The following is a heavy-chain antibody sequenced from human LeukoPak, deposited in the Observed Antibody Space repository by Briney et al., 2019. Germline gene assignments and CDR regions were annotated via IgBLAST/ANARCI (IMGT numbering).Heavy chain of an antibody. CDR3: ASGYSGYAPFDY. D-gene: IGHD5-12*01. V-gene: IGHV4-4*07. J-gene: IGHJ4*02. Sequence: SETLSLTCTVSGGSISSYYWSWIRQPAGKGLEWIGRIYTSGSTNYNPSLKSRVTISVDKSKNQFSLKLSSVTAADTAVYYCASGYSGYAPFDYWGQGTLVTVPS. CDR2: IYTSGST. CDR1: GGSISSYY.